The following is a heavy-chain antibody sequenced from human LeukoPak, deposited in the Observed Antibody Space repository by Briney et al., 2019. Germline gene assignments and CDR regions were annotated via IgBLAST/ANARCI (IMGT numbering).Heavy chain of an antibody. CDR2: VSGHNGNT. CDR3: ARDTGLTHYFDP. D-gene: IGHD2-15*01. CDR1: GSAFTNYG. V-gene: IGHV1-18*01. J-gene: IGHJ5*02. Sequence: ASVKVSCKTSGSAFTNYGLNWVRQAPGQGLEWVGWVSGHNGNTDYAPRFQGRVTMTTDTSTKTAYMELSSLTSDDTAVYYCARDTGLTHYFDPWGQGTLVTVSS.